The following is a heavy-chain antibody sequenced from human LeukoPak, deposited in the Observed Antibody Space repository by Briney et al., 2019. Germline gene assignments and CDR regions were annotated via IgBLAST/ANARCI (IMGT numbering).Heavy chain of an antibody. CDR3: ARDLKVAAAGTPAYYYGMDV. Sequence: GGSLRLSCAASGFTFSTYTMDWVRQVPGKGLEWVSSISSSSSNIYYADSVKGRFTISRDNAKNSLYLQMNSLRVDDTAVYYCARDLKVAAAGTPAYYYGMDVWGQGTTVTVSS. CDR2: ISSSSSNI. D-gene: IGHD6-13*01. J-gene: IGHJ6*02. V-gene: IGHV3-21*01. CDR1: GFTFSTYT.